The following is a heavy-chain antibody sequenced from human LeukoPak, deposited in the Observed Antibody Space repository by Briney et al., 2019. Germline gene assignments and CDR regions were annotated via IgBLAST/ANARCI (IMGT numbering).Heavy chain of an antibody. CDR3: AKATPPRDGSNPDY. D-gene: IGHD5-24*01. V-gene: IGHV3-30*18. CDR2: ISYDGRNK. Sequence: GGSLRLSCAASGFAFSTYGMHWVRQAPGKGLEWVAVISYDGRNKYYADSVKGRFTISRDNSKNTLYLQMNSLRAEDTAVYYCAKATPPRDGSNPDYWGQGTLVTVSS. J-gene: IGHJ4*02. CDR1: GFAFSTYG.